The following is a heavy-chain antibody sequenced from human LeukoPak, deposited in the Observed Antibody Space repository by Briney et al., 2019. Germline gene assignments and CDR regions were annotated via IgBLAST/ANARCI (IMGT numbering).Heavy chain of an antibody. J-gene: IGHJ4*02. CDR1: VYTFTSYD. CDR2: MNPNSGNT. V-gene: IGHV1-8*01. Sequence: ASVKVSRKASVYTFTSYDINWVRQATGQGLGWVGWMNPNSGNTGYAQKFQARVTKPRHTSIRPAYMDLSSLRSEDTAVYYCARGTRGTLGYCSGGSCYSFFYWGQGTLVTVSS. CDR3: ARGTRGTLGYCSGGSCYSFFY. D-gene: IGHD2-15*01.